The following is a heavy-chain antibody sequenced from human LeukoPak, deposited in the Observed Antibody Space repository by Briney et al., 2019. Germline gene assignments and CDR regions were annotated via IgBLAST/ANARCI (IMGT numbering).Heavy chain of an antibody. Sequence: KTSETLSLTCAVYGGSFSGYYWSWIRQPPGKGLEWIGEINHSGSTNYNPSLKSRVTISVDTSKNQFSLKLSSVTAADTAVYYCARGRVAVAGTLVRGWFDPWGQGTLVTVSS. J-gene: IGHJ5*02. CDR2: INHSGST. CDR1: GGSFSGYY. CDR3: ARGRVAVAGTLVRGWFDP. V-gene: IGHV4-34*01. D-gene: IGHD6-19*01.